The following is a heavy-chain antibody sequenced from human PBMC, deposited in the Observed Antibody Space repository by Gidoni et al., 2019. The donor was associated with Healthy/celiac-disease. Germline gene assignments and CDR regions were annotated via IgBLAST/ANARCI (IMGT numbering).Heavy chain of an antibody. CDR1: VFTFSNAW. Sequence: EVQLVESGGGLVKPGGSLRLSCAASVFTFSNAWMSWVRQAPGKGLEWVGRIKSKTDGGTTDDAAPVKGRFTISRDDSKNTLYLQMNSLKTEDTAVYYCTTGTLRQQPKIYYYYGMDVWGQGTTVTASS. V-gene: IGHV3-15*01. CDR2: IKSKTDGGTT. CDR3: TTGTLRQQPKIYYYYGMDV. D-gene: IGHD6-13*01. J-gene: IGHJ6*02.